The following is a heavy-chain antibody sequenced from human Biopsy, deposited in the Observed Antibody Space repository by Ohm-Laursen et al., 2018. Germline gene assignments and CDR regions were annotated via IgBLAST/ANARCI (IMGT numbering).Heavy chain of an antibody. D-gene: IGHD6-13*01. CDR3: VRDRGVQQVVGVGGDIFDM. CDR2: IGPNSGAT. CDR1: GYTFTAYF. V-gene: IGHV1-2*02. J-gene: IGHJ3*02. Sequence: GASVKVSCKVSGYTFTAYFIHWVRQSPGQGLEWMGWIGPNSGATNYAQKFQGRFTMTGDTSISTAYMELSRLTSDDTGVYYCVRDRGVQQVVGVGGDIFDMWGQGTGVTASS.